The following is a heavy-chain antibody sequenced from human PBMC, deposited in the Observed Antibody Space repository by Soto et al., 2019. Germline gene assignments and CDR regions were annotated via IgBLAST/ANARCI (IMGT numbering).Heavy chain of an antibody. D-gene: IGHD7-27*01. J-gene: IGHJ4*02. CDR2: INHSGST. Sequence: QVQLQQWGAGLLKPSETLSLTCAVYGGSFSGYYWSWIRQPPGKGLEWIGEINHSGSTNYNPSLKSGVIISVDTSTNQFALKLSSVTAADTAVYYCARGWGRIFDYWGQGDLVTVSS. CDR3: ARGWGRIFDY. CDR1: GGSFSGYY. V-gene: IGHV4-34*01.